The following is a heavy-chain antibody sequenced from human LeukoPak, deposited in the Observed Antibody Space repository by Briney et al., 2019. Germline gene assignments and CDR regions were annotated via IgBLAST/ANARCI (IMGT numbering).Heavy chain of an antibody. Sequence: GRSLRLSCAASGFTFSTYGMHWVRQAPGRGLEWVALIWYDGSNKYYADSVKGRFTISRDNSENTLYPQMNSLRAEDTAVYYCAKDLRYYDFWSGLADYWGQGTLVTVSS. V-gene: IGHV3-33*06. CDR2: IWYDGSNK. CDR1: GFTFSTYG. D-gene: IGHD3-3*01. CDR3: AKDLRYYDFWSGLADY. J-gene: IGHJ4*02.